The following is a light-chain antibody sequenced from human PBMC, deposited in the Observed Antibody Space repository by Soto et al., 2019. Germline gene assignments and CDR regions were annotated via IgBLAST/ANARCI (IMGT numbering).Light chain of an antibody. V-gene: IGKV3D-15*01. CDR2: ASS. CDR3: QPYSHWGLS. CDR1: QNVVNN. J-gene: IGKJ4*01. Sequence: VMTQSPGNLSVSPGERVTLFCSASQNVVNNISWYQVKPSQPPRLLIYASSTRATGIPATFSGSGSETQFSLTISSLQYDDSAVYYCQPYSHWGLSFGGGTKVEI.